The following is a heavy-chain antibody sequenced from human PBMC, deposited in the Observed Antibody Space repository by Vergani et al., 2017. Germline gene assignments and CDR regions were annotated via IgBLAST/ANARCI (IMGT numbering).Heavy chain of an antibody. Sequence: QVQLVQSGSEVRKPGASVKVFCQASGYSLTELIIHWVRQAPGKGLEWMGGFDPEHGEVTFAHHIQGRITMTEDRSTDTAYMELSSLRPEDTALYYCAIVTDYWDSSGYYLDYWGQGTLVTVSS. CDR1: GYSLTELI. J-gene: IGHJ4*02. CDR3: AIVTDYWDSSGYYLDY. D-gene: IGHD3-22*01. CDR2: FDPEHGEV. V-gene: IGHV1-24*01.